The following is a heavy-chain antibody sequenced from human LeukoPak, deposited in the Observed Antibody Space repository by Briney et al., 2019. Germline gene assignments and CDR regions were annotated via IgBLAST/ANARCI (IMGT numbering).Heavy chain of an antibody. CDR2: IYPGDSDT. CDR3: ARLSFGDSGSFIDY. J-gene: IGHJ4*02. D-gene: IGHD4-17*01. Sequence: GESLKISCKGSGYSFTSYWIGWVRQMPGKGLEWMGIIYPGDSDTRYSPSFQGHVTISGDKSINTAYLQWSYLKASDTAMYYCARLSFGDSGSFIDYWGQGTLVTVSS. CDR1: GYSFTSYW. V-gene: IGHV5-51*01.